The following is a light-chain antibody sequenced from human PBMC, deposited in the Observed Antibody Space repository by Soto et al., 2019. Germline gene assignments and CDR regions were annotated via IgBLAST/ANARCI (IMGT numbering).Light chain of an antibody. J-gene: IGKJ2*01. CDR3: QQYDNWPPRWT. V-gene: IGKV3-15*01. Sequence: EIVLTQSPATLSLSPVERVTLSCRASQSVGTNLAWYQQKPGQAPRLLILGASTRASGIPAKFSGSGSGTEFTLSIGSLQSEDFAIYYCQQYDNWPPRWTFGQGTKVDIK. CDR2: GAS. CDR1: QSVGTN.